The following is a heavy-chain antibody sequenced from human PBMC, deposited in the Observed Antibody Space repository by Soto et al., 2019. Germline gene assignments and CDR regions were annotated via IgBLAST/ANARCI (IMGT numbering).Heavy chain of an antibody. Sequence: ASVKVSCKASGYTFTGYYMHWVRQAPGQGLEWMGWINPNSGGTNYAQKFQGRVTMTRDTSISTAYMELSRLRSDDTAVYYCARELDTFGEFDYWGQGTLVTVSS. CDR3: ARELDTFGEFDY. J-gene: IGHJ4*02. CDR1: GYTFTGYY. V-gene: IGHV1-2*02. D-gene: IGHD3-16*01. CDR2: INPNSGGT.